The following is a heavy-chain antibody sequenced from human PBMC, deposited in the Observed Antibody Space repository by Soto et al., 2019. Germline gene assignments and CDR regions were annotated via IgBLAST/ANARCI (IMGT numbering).Heavy chain of an antibody. D-gene: IGHD3-9*01. Sequence: QVQLQESGPGLVKPSETLSLTCTVSGGSVSSGSYYWSWIRQPPGKGLEWIGYIYYSGSTNYNPSLKSRVTISVDTSKNQFSLKLSSVTAADTAVYYCARDWNADIPSGMDVWGQGTTVTVSS. CDR1: GGSVSSGSYY. J-gene: IGHJ6*02. V-gene: IGHV4-61*01. CDR2: IYYSGST. CDR3: ARDWNADIPSGMDV.